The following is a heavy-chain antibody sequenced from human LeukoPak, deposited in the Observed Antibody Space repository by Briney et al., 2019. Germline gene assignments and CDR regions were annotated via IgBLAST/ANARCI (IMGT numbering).Heavy chain of an antibody. V-gene: IGHV5-51*01. J-gene: IGHJ4*02. CDR3: ARPWCSGATYGSTPFDY. D-gene: IGHD3-10*01. CDR1: GYRFTNYW. CDR2: IYPGDSDI. Sequence: GESLKISCTASGYRFTNYWIGWVRQMPGKGLEWMAIIYPGDSDIRYSPSFQGQVTISADKSINTAYLQWSSLKASDTAMYFCARPWCSGATYGSTPFDYWGQGTLVTVSS.